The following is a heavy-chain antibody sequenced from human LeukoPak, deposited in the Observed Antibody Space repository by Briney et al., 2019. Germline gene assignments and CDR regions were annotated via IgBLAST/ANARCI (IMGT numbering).Heavy chain of an antibody. J-gene: IGHJ4*02. CDR1: GFTFSSYI. CDR2: I. Sequence: GGSLRLSCAASGFTFSSYIMNWVRQAPGKGLEWVSSIYYVDSVKGRFTISRDNAKNSLYLQMNSLRAEDTAVYYCARDGHYYYDSSGYWPANFDYWGQGTLVTVSS. CDR3: ARDGHYYYDSSGYWPANFDY. V-gene: IGHV3-21*01. D-gene: IGHD3-22*01.